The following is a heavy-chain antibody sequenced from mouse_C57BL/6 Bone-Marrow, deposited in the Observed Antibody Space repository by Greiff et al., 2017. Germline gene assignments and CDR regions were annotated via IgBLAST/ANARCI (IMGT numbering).Heavy chain of an antibody. CDR2: ISYDGSN. D-gene: IGHD1-1*01. V-gene: IGHV3-6*01. CDR1: GYSITSGYY. CDR3: ARDGGSSPHYYAMDY. J-gene: IGHJ4*01. Sequence: EVKLQESGPGLVKPSQSLSLTCSVTGYSITSGYYWNWIRQFPGNKLEWMGYISYDGSNNYNPSLKNRISITRDTSKNQFFLKLNSVTTEDTATYYCARDGGSSPHYYAMDYWGQGTSVTVSS.